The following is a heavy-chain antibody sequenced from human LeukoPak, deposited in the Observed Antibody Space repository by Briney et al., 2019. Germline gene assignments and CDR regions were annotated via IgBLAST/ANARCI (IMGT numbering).Heavy chain of an antibody. CDR3: AGRTDYYDSSGYHY. V-gene: IGHV4-59*01. CDR1: GGSISSYY. J-gene: IGHJ4*02. D-gene: IGHD3-22*01. Sequence: SETLSLTCTVSGGSISSYYWSWIRQPPGKGLEWIGYIYYSGGTNYNPSLKSRVTISVDTSKNQFSLKLSSVTAADTAVYYCAGRTDYYDSSGYHYWGQGTLVTVPS. CDR2: IYYSGGT.